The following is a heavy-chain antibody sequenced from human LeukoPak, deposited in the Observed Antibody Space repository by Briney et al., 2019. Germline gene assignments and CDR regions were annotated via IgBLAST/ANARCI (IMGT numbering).Heavy chain of an antibody. CDR3: ARGLAWCSSTSCYNLYYFDY. J-gene: IGHJ4*02. V-gene: IGHV1-2*02. CDR1: GYTFTGYY. CDR2: INPNSGGT. D-gene: IGHD2-2*02. Sequence: ASVKVSCKASGYTFTGYYMHWVRQAPGQGVEWMGWINPNSGGTNYAQKFQGRVTMTRDTSISTAYMELSRLRSDDTAVYYCARGLAWCSSTSCYNLYYFDYWGQGTLVTVSS.